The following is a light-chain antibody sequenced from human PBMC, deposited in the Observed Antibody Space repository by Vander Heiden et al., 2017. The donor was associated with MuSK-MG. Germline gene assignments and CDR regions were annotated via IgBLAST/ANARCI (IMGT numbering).Light chain of an antibody. J-gene: IGLJ2*01. CDR2: GTA. CDR3: ASWADYLKVV. CDR1: SSSVGNNP. Sequence: VLPQPPSASGTPGQRVTLACSESSSSVGNNPVNWYQQVPGTAPKLLIYGTAQRPSGVPDRFSGSKSGTSASLAISGLQAEDEAAYYCASWADYLKVVFGGGTKLTVL. V-gene: IGLV1-44*01.